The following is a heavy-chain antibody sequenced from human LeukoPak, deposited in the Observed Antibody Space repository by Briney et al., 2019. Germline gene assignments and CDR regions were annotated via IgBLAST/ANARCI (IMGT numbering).Heavy chain of an antibody. CDR1: GYTFTSYD. Sequence: GASVKVSCKASGYTFTSYDINWVRQATGQGLEWVEWMTHNSGNTGYAQKFQGRVTMTRNTSISTAYMELSSLRSEDTAVYYCARGGHSSGYFFDYWGQGTLVTVSS. CDR3: ARGGHSSGYFFDY. J-gene: IGHJ4*02. V-gene: IGHV1-8*01. CDR2: MTHNSGNT. D-gene: IGHD3-22*01.